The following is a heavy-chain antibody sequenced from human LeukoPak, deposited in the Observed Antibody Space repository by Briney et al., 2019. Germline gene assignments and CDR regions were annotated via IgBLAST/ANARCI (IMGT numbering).Heavy chain of an antibody. Sequence: PSETLSLACTVSGGSVSSGSYYWSWIRQPPGKGLDWIGYIYYSGSTNYNPSLKSRVTISVDTSKNQLSLKLTSVTAADTAVYYCARCNWNYVPHSDYWGQGILVTVSS. CDR1: GGSVSSGSYY. CDR2: IYYSGST. J-gene: IGHJ4*02. CDR3: ARCNWNYVPHSDY. V-gene: IGHV4-61*01. D-gene: IGHD1-7*01.